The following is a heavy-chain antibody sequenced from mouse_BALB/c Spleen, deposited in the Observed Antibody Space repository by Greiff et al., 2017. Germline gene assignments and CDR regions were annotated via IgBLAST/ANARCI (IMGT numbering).Heavy chain of an antibody. J-gene: IGHJ4*01. CDR2: ISYSGST. CDR3: ARSTTVVATGGHYYAMDY. D-gene: IGHD1-1*01. V-gene: IGHV3-2*02. CDR1: GYSITSDYA. Sequence: EVKLMESGPGLVKPSQSLSLTCTVTGYSITSDYAWNWIRQFPGNKLDWMGYISYSGSTSYNPSLKSRISITRDTSKNQFFLQLNSVTTEDTATYYCARSTTVVATGGHYYAMDYWGQGTSVTVSS.